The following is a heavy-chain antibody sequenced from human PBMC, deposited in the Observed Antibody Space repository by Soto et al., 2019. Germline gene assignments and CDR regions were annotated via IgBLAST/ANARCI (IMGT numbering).Heavy chain of an antibody. CDR2: IFWDDDK. Sequence: GSGPTLVNPTQTLTLTCTFSGFSLSTSGEGVGWIRQPPGKALEWLALIFWDDDKRYNSSLRSRLTITKATSKNQVVLTLTNMDPVDTAPYYCAHRRDATVRVPAAISAWFDPWGQGTQVTVSS. J-gene: IGHJ5*02. CDR1: GFSLSTSGEG. D-gene: IGHD2-2*01. V-gene: IGHV2-5*02. CDR3: AHRRDATVRVPAAISAWFDP.